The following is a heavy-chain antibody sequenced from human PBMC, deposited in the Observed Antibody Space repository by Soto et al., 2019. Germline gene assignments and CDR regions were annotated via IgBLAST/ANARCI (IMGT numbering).Heavy chain of an antibody. Sequence: SETLFLTCTVSGSAIITRSYYWGWIRQPPGKGLEWIGSIYYSGSTYYNPSLKSRVTISVDTSKNQFSLKLSSVTAADTAVYYSAGTVGATNWFYPWGQGTLVTVSS. CDR1: GSAIITRSYY. CDR2: IYYSGST. J-gene: IGHJ5*02. D-gene: IGHD1-26*01. CDR3: AGTVGATNWFYP. V-gene: IGHV4-39*01.